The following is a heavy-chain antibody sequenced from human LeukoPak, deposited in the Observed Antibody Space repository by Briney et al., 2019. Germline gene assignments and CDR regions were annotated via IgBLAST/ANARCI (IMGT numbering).Heavy chain of an antibody. Sequence: GESLKISCQGSGYRFNSYWIGWVRQMPGKGLEWMGIIYPGDSDTRYSPSFQGQVTISADKSISTAYLQWSSLKASDTAMYYCARHSRGTIVVGTFDFWGQGTLVTVSS. CDR2: IYPGDSDT. CDR3: ARHSRGTIVVGTFDF. J-gene: IGHJ4*02. CDR1: GYRFNSYW. D-gene: IGHD3-22*01. V-gene: IGHV5-51*01.